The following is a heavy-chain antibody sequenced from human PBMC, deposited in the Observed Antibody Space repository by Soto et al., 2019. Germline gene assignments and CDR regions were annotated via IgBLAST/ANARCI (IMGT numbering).Heavy chain of an antibody. CDR3: ARGQRRGGSSGWSL. J-gene: IGHJ4*02. Sequence: SETLSLTCTVSGVSIHNSHSIWAWIRQTPGKGLEWIGESNHRGGANYRPSLKSRVTISVDTSKNHFSLNLNSVTAADTAVYYCARGQRRGGSSGWSLWGQGTLV. CDR1: GVSIHNSHSI. D-gene: IGHD6-19*01. V-gene: IGHV4-39*07. CDR2: SNHRGGA.